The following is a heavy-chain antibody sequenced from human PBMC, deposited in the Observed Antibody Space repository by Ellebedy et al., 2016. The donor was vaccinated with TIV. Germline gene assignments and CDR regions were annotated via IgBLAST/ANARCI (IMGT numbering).Heavy chain of an antibody. CDR2: IYYSGST. Sequence: SETLSLXXTVSGGSISSGGYYWSWIRQHPGKGLEWIGYIYYSGSTYYNPSLRSRVTISLDTSKNQLSLRLSSVTAADTAVYYCARARGQYFGDVRVDHWGLGTLVTVSS. CDR3: ARARGQYFGDVRVDH. CDR1: GGSISSGGYY. V-gene: IGHV4-61*08. J-gene: IGHJ4*02. D-gene: IGHD3-10*01.